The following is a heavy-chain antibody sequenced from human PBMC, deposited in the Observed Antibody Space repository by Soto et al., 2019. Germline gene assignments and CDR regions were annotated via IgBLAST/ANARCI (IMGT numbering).Heavy chain of an antibody. CDR3: ASLVSLFGVISTSYFQY. CDR1: GGSISSYY. Sequence: SETLSLTCTVSGGSISSYYWSWIRQPPGKGLEWIGYIYYSGSTNYNPSLKSRVTISVDTSKNQFSLKLSSVTAADTAVYYCASLVSLFGVISTSYFQYWGQGTPVTVSS. D-gene: IGHD3-3*01. CDR2: IYYSGST. J-gene: IGHJ1*01. V-gene: IGHV4-59*01.